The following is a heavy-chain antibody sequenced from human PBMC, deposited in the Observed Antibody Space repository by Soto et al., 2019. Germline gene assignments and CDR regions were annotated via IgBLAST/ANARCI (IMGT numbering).Heavy chain of an antibody. V-gene: IGHV1-2*02. CDR3: ARDPRVVPAAMGTYGMDA. J-gene: IGHJ6*02. CDR2: INPNSGGT. CDR1: GYTFTGYY. Sequence: ASVKVSCKASGYTFTGYYMHWVRQAPGQGLEWMGWINPNSGGTNYAQKFQGRVTMTRDTSISTAYMELSRLRSDDTAVYYCARDPRVVPAAMGTYGMDAWGQGTTVTVSS. D-gene: IGHD2-2*01.